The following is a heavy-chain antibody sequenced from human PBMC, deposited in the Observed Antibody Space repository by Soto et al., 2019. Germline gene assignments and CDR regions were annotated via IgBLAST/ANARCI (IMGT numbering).Heavy chain of an antibody. CDR1: GFTFSSYA. Sequence: GGSLRLSCSASGFTFSSYAMHWVRQAPGKGLEYVSAISSNGGSTYYADSVKGGFTISRDNSKNTLYLQMSSLRAEDTAVYYCVKSGRTYYYDSSGSTNDPPDYWGQGTLVTVSS. D-gene: IGHD3-22*01. CDR2: ISSNGGST. J-gene: IGHJ4*02. CDR3: VKSGRTYYYDSSGSTNDPPDY. V-gene: IGHV3-64D*08.